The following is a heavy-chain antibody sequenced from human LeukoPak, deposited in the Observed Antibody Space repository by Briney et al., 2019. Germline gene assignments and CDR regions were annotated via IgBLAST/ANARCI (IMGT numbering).Heavy chain of an antibody. CDR3: ARDQDGIAVAGFDY. J-gene: IGHJ4*02. CDR2: IKQDGSEK. V-gene: IGHV3-7*01. CDR1: GFTFSSYW. Sequence: PGGSLRLSCAASGFTFSSYWMSWVRQAPGKGLEWVANIKQDGSEKYYVDSVKGRFTISRDNAKNSLYLQMNSLRAEDTAVYYCARDQDGIAVAGFDYWGQGTLVTVSS. D-gene: IGHD6-19*01.